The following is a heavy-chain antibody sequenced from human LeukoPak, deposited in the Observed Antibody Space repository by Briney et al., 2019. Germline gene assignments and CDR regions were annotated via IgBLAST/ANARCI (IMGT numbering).Heavy chain of an antibody. CDR2: IIPILGKA. CDR3: ARGAEEMATIWGDAVDI. D-gene: IGHD5-24*01. CDR1: GGTFNTYG. J-gene: IGHJ3*02. Sequence: SVKVPCKASGGTFNTYGINWVRQAPGQGLEWMGRIIPILGKANYAQNFLGRVTITADKSTSTAYMELNSLRSEDTAVYYCARGAEEMATIWGDAVDIWGQGTVVTVSS. V-gene: IGHV1-69*04.